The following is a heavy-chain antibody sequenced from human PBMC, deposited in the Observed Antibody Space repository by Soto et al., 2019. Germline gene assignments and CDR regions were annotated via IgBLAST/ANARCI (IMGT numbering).Heavy chain of an antibody. CDR2: INPNGGST. J-gene: IGHJ4*02. CDR3: ALPKNTLGWYNF. D-gene: IGHD6-19*01. Sequence: QVQVVQSGAEVKKPGASVKVSCKTSGYTFINYHVHWVRQAPGQGLEWMGGINPNGGSTTYAQHLQGRITMTSDASTSTVYMDLSSLRSDDTAVYYCALPKNTLGWYNFWGQGSLVTVS. CDR1: GYTFINYH. V-gene: IGHV1-46*01.